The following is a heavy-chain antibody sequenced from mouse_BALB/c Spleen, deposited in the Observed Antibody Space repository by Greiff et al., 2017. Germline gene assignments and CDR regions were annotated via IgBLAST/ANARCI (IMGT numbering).Heavy chain of an antibody. CDR1: GFNIKDYY. CDR3: TRGYAMDY. Sequence: VQLQQSGAELVRSGASVKLSCTASGFNIKDYYMHWVKQRPEQGLEWIGWIDPENGDTEYAPKFQGKATMTADTSSNTAYLQLSSLTSEDTAVYYCTRGYAMDYWGQGTSVTVSS. CDR2: IDPENGDT. V-gene: IGHV14-4*02. J-gene: IGHJ4*01.